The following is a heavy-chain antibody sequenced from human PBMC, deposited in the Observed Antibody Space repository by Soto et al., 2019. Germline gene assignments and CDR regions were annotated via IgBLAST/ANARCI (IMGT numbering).Heavy chain of an antibody. J-gene: IGHJ6*02. CDR1: GGTSSSDA. CDR3: AITYVDIVAAIPGGTYYYYGMDV. V-gene: IGHV1-69*01. D-gene: IGHD5-12*01. CDR2: IIPIFGTA. Sequence: PLKVSCNDSGGTSSSDAISSLVHAPAQKLEWMGGIIPIFGTANYAQKFQGRVTITAGESTSTAYMELSSLRSEDTAVYYCAITYVDIVAAIPGGTYYYYGMDVWGQGTTVTVSS.